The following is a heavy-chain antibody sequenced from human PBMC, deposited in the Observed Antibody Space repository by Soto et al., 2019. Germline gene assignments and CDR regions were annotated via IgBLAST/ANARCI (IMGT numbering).Heavy chain of an antibody. J-gene: IGHJ1*01. Sequence: QVQLQESGPGLVKPSETLSLTCTISGGSITSYYWTWIRQPPGKGLECIGYIYHSGSTSYTNYNPSLESRVTIEEDTSKNQLSLRMSSVTASVTAMYFFAIEFNDGIGESCCGHWGQGTLVTVSS. CDR3: AIEFNDGIGESCCGH. CDR2: IYHSGSTSYT. V-gene: IGHV4-59*01. CDR1: GGSITSYY. D-gene: IGHD3-22*01.